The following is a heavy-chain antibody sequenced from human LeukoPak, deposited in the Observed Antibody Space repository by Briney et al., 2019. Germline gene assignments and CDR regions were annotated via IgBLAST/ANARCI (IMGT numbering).Heavy chain of an antibody. V-gene: IGHV5-51*01. CDR1: GYSFINSW. Sequence: PGESLKISCKGFGYSFINSWIGWVRQMPGKGLGWMGIIYPGDSDTRYSPSFQGQVTISADKSISTAYLQWTSLKASDTAIYYCARPRRLGELWGPDYWGQGTLVTVSS. CDR3: ARPRRLGELWGPDY. J-gene: IGHJ4*02. D-gene: IGHD3-10*01. CDR2: IYPGDSDT.